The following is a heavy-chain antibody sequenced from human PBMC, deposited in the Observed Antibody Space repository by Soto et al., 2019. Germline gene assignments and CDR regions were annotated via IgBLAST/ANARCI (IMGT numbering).Heavy chain of an antibody. J-gene: IGHJ5*02. CDR2: ISAYNGNT. D-gene: IGHD5-12*01. CDR3: ARSVPPAAIIKWLRLPWFDP. V-gene: IGHV1-18*01. CDR1: GYTFTSYG. Sequence: ASVKVSCKASGYTFTSYGISWVRQAPGQGLEWMGWISAYNGNTNYAQKLQGRVTMTTDTSTSTAYMELRSLRSDDTAVYYCARSVPPAAIIKWLRLPWFDPWGQGTLVTVSS.